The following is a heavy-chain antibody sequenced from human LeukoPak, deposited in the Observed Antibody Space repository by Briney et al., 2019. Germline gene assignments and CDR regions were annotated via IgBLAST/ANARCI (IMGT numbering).Heavy chain of an antibody. J-gene: IGHJ4*02. Sequence: SETLSLTCTVSGGSISSSSYYWGWIRQPPGKGLEWIGSIYYTGGTYYSPSLESRVTISVDTSKNQFSLKLSSVTAADTAMYYCARHGGTRVTLVQVYYFDYWGQGTLVTVSS. V-gene: IGHV4-39*01. CDR1: GGSISSSSYY. CDR3: ARHGGTRVTLVQVYYFDY. D-gene: IGHD4-11*01. CDR2: IYYTGGT.